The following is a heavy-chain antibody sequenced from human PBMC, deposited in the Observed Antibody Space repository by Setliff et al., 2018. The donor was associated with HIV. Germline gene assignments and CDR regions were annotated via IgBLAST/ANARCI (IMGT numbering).Heavy chain of an antibody. Sequence: GASVKVSCKASAYTFTDYYIHWVRQAPGQGLEWMGWVNPNSGGTNYAQKFQGRVTMTTDTSVSTAYMEVSSLTYDDTAVYYCARTTTVTTEVWGQGTLVTVSS. CDR3: ARTTTVTTEV. J-gene: IGHJ4*02. CDR2: VNPNSGGT. D-gene: IGHD4-17*01. V-gene: IGHV1-2*02. CDR1: AYTFTDYY.